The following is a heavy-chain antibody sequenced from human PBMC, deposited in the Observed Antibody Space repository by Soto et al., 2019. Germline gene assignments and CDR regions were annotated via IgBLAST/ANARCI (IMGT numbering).Heavy chain of an antibody. CDR1: GFSFRSNV. V-gene: IGHV3-30*03. CDR2: MSPSGAER. D-gene: IGHD2-2*01. CDR3: ALDNIPAAPDYFDY. J-gene: IGHJ4*02. Sequence: QVQLVESGGDVVQPGTSLRLSCVASGFSFRSNVLQWVRQAPVKGLEWVAVMSPSGAERYYTDSVKGRFTISRDNSKNTLYLEMNSLTTEDTAVYYCALDNIPAAPDYFDYWGRGTLVTVSS.